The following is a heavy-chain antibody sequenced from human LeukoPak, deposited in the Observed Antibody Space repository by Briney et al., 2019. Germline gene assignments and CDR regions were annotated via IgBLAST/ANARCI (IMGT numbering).Heavy chain of an antibody. D-gene: IGHD3-10*01. CDR3: AKGGELTSYYFDY. CDR2: ISYDGSNK. CDR1: GFTFSSYA. V-gene: IGHV3-30*04. J-gene: IGHJ4*02. Sequence: GGSLRLSCAASGFTFSSYAMHWVRQAPGKGLEWVAVISYDGSNKYYADPVKGRFTISRDNSKNTLYLQMNSLRAEDTAVYYCAKGGELTSYYFDYWGQGTLVTVSS.